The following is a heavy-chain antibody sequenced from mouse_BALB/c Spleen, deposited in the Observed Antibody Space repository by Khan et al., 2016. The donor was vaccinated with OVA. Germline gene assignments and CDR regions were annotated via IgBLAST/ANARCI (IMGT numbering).Heavy chain of an antibody. V-gene: IGHV3-2*02. CDR1: GYSITSDYA. J-gene: IGHJ2*01. Sequence: QLEESGPGLVKPSQSLSLTCTVTGYSITSDYAWNWIRQFPGNKLEWMGYISYSGNTKYNPSLKSRISITRDTSKNQFFLQLNFVTIEDTATYYCARMQGGDFDYWGQGTTLTVSS. D-gene: IGHD6-1*01. CDR3: ARMQGGDFDY. CDR2: ISYSGNT.